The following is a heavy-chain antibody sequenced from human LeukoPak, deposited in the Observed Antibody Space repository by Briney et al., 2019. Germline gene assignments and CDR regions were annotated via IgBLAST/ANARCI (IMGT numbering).Heavy chain of an antibody. Sequence: ASVKVSCKASGYTFTSYGISWVRQAPGQGLEWMGWISAYNGNTNYAQKPQGRVTMTTDTSTSTAYMELRSLRSDDTAVYYCAIVATITPIAVWGQGTLVTVSS. D-gene: IGHD5-12*01. V-gene: IGHV1-18*01. J-gene: IGHJ4*02. CDR3: AIVATITPIAV. CDR2: ISAYNGNT. CDR1: GYTFTSYG.